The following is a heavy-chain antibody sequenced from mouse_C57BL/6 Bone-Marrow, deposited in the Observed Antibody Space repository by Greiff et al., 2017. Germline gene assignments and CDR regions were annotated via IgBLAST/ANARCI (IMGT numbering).Heavy chain of an antibody. CDR3: TAHMVTLDY. Sequence: EVQLQQSGAELVRPGASVKLSCTASGFNIKDDYMHWVKQRPEQGLEWIGWIDPENGDTEYASKFQGKATITADTSSNTAYLQLSSLTSEDTAVYYCTAHMVTLDYWGQGTTLTVSS. V-gene: IGHV14-4*01. CDR2: IDPENGDT. CDR1: GFNIKDDY. D-gene: IGHD2-2*01. J-gene: IGHJ2*01.